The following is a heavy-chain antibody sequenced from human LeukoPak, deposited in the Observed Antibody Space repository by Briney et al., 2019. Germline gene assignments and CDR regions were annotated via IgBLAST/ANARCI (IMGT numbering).Heavy chain of an antibody. CDR3: AKDTVVAGAIDY. J-gene: IGHJ4*02. D-gene: IGHD6-19*01. Sequence: PGGSLRLSCAASEFTFSNYVMSWVRQTPGKGLEWVSTISASAYTTHYADSVKGRFTISRDNSKDTLYLQMDSLRVDDTAVYYCAKDTVVAGAIDYWGQGTLVTVSS. CDR2: ISASAYTT. CDR1: EFTFSNYV. V-gene: IGHV3-23*01.